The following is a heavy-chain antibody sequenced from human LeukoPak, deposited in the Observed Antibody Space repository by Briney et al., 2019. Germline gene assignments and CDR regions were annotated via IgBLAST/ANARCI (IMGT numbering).Heavy chain of an antibody. CDR2: IYYSGST. CDR1: GGSISSSSYY. D-gene: IGHD3-22*01. V-gene: IGHV4-39*07. Sequence: SETLSLTCTVSGGSISSSSYYWGWIRQPPGKGLEWIGSIYYSGSTYYNPSLKSRVTISVDTSKNQFSLKLSSVTAADTAVYYCARDLFSSGYYNFDYWGQGTLVTVSS. J-gene: IGHJ4*02. CDR3: ARDLFSSGYYNFDY.